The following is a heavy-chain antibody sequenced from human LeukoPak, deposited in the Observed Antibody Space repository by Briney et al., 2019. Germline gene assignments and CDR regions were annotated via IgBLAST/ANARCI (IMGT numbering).Heavy chain of an antibody. CDR1: GYTFIGYY. CDR3: ARAGKDGYSHFDY. V-gene: IGHV1-2*02. Sequence: ASVKVSCKASGYTFIGYYMHWVRQAPGQGLEWMGWINPNSGGTNYAQKFQGRVTMTRDTSISTAYMELSRLRSDDTAVYYCARAGKDGYSHFDYWGQGTLVTVSS. CDR2: INPNSGGT. J-gene: IGHJ4*02. D-gene: IGHD5-24*01.